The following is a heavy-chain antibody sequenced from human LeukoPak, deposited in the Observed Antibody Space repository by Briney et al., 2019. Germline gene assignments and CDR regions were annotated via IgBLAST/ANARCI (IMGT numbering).Heavy chain of an antibody. D-gene: IGHD6-13*01. V-gene: IGHV3-30*02. Sequence: GGSLRLSCAASGFTFSSYGMHWVRQAPGKGLEWVAFIRYDGSNKYYADSVKGRFTISRDNSKNTLYLQMNSLRAEDTAMYYCARPKQQMVPNYDYWGQGTLVTVSS. CDR1: GFTFSSYG. J-gene: IGHJ4*02. CDR3: ARPKQQMVPNYDY. CDR2: IRYDGSNK.